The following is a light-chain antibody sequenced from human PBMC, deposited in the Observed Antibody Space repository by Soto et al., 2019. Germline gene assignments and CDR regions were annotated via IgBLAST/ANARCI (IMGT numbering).Light chain of an antibody. J-gene: IGKJ4*01. CDR3: QQTFSVPPT. CDR2: AAS. V-gene: IGKV1-39*01. CDR1: QSVATY. Sequence: DIQMTQSPSSLSASVGDSVTITCRASQSVATYLNWYQQKSGRAPKLLICAASTLQSGVPSRVSGSGSGVDFTLNVSNLQPGDFASYYCQQTFSVPPTFGGGTKVELK.